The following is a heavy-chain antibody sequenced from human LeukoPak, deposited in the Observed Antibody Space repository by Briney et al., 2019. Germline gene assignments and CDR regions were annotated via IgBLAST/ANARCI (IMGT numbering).Heavy chain of an antibody. Sequence: SVKVSCKASGGTFSSYAISWVRQAPGQGPEWMGRIIPILGIANYAQKFQGRVTITADKSTSTAYMELSSLRSEDTAVYYCARDRTIYCSGGSCYLSNYYYGMDVWGQGTTVTVSS. V-gene: IGHV1-69*04. CDR3: ARDRTIYCSGGSCYLSNYYYGMDV. J-gene: IGHJ6*02. CDR1: GGTFSSYA. CDR2: IIPILGIA. D-gene: IGHD2-15*01.